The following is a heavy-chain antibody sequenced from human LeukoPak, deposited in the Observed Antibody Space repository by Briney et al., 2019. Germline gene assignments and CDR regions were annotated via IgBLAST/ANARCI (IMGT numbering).Heavy chain of an antibody. V-gene: IGHV1-24*01. D-gene: IGHD3-22*01. CDR2: FDPEDGET. Sequence: ASVKVSCKVSGYTLTELSMHWVRQAPGKELEWMGGFDPEDGETIYAQKFQGRVTMTEDTSTDTAYMELSSLRSEDTAVYYCATDYYDSSGYYPGPYWGQGTLVTVSS. J-gene: IGHJ4*02. CDR3: ATDYYDSSGYYPGPY. CDR1: GYTLTELS.